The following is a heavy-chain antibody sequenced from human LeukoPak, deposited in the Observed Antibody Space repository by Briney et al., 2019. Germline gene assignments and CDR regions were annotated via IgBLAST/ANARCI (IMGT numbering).Heavy chain of an antibody. V-gene: IGHV1-2*04. CDR2: INPNSGGT. CDR3: AREGSPIHYYYYGMDV. J-gene: IGHJ6*02. CDR1: GYTFTGYY. Sequence: GASVKVSCKASGYTFTGYYMHWVRQAPGQGLEWMGWINPNSGGTNHAQKFQGWVTMTRDTSISTAYMELSRLRSDDTAVYYCAREGSPIHYYYYGMDVWGQGTTVTVSS. D-gene: IGHD3-3*01.